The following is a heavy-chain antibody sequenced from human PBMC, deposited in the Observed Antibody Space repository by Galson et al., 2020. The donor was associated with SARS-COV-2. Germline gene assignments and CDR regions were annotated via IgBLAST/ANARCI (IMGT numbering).Heavy chain of an antibody. J-gene: IGHJ5*02. D-gene: IGHD6-19*01. Sequence: SETLSLTCTVSGGSINSGTYYWNWIRQSAGKGLEWIGRVLPSGTTDYNPSLKSRVSISIQTSKNYFSLKLTSLTAADTAVYYCARDASQCVGSGWGWFDPWCQGILVTVSS. CDR3: ARDASQCVGSGWGWFDP. V-gene: IGHV4-61*02. CDR2: VLPSGTT. CDR1: GGSINSGTYY.